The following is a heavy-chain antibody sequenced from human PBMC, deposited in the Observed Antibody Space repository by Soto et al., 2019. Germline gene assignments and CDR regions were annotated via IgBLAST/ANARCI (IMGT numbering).Heavy chain of an antibody. V-gene: IGHV1-18*01. J-gene: IGHJ6*02. CDR1: GYTFTSYA. D-gene: IGHD6-6*01. Sequence: QVQLVQSGAEVKKPGASVKVSCKASGYTFTSYAIIWVRQAPGQGLEWMGWISAYNGNTNYAPKLQGRVTMTTDTCTSTAYMEPRRLRYDDTAVYYRARASPPMGVWGQGTTVTVSS. CDR2: ISAYNGNT. CDR3: ARASPPMGV.